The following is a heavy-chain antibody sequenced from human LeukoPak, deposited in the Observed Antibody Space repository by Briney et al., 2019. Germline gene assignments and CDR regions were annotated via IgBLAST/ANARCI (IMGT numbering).Heavy chain of an antibody. Sequence: GGSLRLSCAASGFTFSDYYMSWIRQAPGKGLEWVSFIYSDNTHYSDSVKGRFTISRENSKNTLYLQMNSLRVEDTAVYYCARRAGAYSHPYDYWGQGTLVTVSS. CDR3: ARRAGAYSHPYDY. CDR1: GFTFSDYY. D-gene: IGHD4/OR15-4a*01. V-gene: IGHV3-53*01. J-gene: IGHJ4*02. CDR2: IYSDNT.